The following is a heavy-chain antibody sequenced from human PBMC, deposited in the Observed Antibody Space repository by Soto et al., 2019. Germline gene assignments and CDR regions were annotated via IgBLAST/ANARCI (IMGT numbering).Heavy chain of an antibody. CDR2: IIPILGIA. CDR1: GGTFSSYT. V-gene: IGHV1-69*08. D-gene: IGHD6-13*01. Sequence: QVQLVQSGAEVKKPGYSVKVSCKASGGTFSSYTISWVRQAPGQGLEWMGRIIPILGIANYAQKFQGRVTITADKSTSTAYMELSSLRSEDTAVYYCARDFSAGEQQLEGSVGYWGQGTLVTVSS. J-gene: IGHJ4*02. CDR3: ARDFSAGEQQLEGSVGY.